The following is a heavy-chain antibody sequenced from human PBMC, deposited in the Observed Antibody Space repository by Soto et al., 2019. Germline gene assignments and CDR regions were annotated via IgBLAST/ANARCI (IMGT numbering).Heavy chain of an antibody. CDR3: ARARTRYFDY. D-gene: IGHD1-20*01. J-gene: IGHJ4*02. Sequence: QVQLVQSGAEVKKPGASVKVSCKASGYTFTSYGITWVRRAPGQGLEWMGWISAHNGNTDYAQKVQGRVIMTTDTSTSTAYMELRSLTSADTAVYYCARARTRYFDYWGQGTLVTVSS. V-gene: IGHV1-18*04. CDR1: GYTFTSYG. CDR2: ISAHNGNT.